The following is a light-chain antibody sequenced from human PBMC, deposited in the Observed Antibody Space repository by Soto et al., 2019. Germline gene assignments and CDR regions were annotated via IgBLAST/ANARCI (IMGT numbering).Light chain of an antibody. CDR3: HQRKSWPRT. CDR2: DTS. J-gene: IGKJ1*01. Sequence: EIVLTQSPATLSSSPGERATLSGRASQTVSSKLAWYQHKPGQAPRLLIYDTSNSATGIPARFSGSGSGTDFTLTISRLEPEDFAVYYCHQRKSWPRTFGQGTKVEIK. CDR1: QTVSSK. V-gene: IGKV3-11*01.